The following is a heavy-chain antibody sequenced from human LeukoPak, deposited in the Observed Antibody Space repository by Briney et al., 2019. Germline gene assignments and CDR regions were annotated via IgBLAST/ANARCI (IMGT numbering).Heavy chain of an antibody. J-gene: IGHJ1*01. D-gene: IGHD3-22*01. Sequence: PSETLSLTCSVSGDSVSRSDSYWDWIRHPPGKGLEWIGTIYYSGRTYYSPSLKSRVTMSVDPSNNQFPLTPRPATAADTAVYYCARRRYNAGSGYLGWGQGTLLSVSS. V-gene: IGHV4-39*01. CDR2: IYYSGRT. CDR3: ARRRYNAGSGYLG. CDR1: GDSVSRSDSY.